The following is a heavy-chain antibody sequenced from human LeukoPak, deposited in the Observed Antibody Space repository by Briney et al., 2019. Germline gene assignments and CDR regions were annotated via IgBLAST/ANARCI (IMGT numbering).Heavy chain of an antibody. CDR1: GGSISSHY. D-gene: IGHD3-3*01. V-gene: IGHV4-59*11. J-gene: IGHJ4*02. Sequence: SETLSLTCTVSGGSISSHYWSWIRQPPGKGLEWIGYIYYSGSTNYNPSLKSRVTISVDTSKNQFSLKLSSVTAADTAVYYGAGSLESFGVVVAIEYDLDYWGQGTRVTVSS. CDR3: AGSLESFGVVVAIEYDLDY. CDR2: IYYSGST.